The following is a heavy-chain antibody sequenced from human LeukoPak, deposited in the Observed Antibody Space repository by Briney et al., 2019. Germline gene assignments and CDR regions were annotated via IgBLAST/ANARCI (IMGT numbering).Heavy chain of an antibody. CDR3: ARGGGGLVDY. J-gene: IGHJ4*02. CDR2: IYYSGST. CDR1: GGSISSSSYY. V-gene: IGHV4-39*07. Sequence: SETLSLTCTVSGGSISSSSYYWGWIRQPPGKGLEWIGSIYYSGSTYYNPSLKSRVTISVDTSKNQFSLKLSSVTAADTAVYYCARGGGGLVDYWGQGTLVTVSS. D-gene: IGHD3-16*01.